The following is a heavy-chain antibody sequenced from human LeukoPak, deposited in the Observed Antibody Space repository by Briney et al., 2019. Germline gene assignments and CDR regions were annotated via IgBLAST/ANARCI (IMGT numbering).Heavy chain of an antibody. CDR2: INPNSGGT. CDR3: ARDPSARLGGLSLYMDV. Sequence: GASVKVSCKASGYTFTGYYMHWVRQAPGQGLEWMGWINPNSGGTNYAQKFQGRVTMTRDTSISTAYMELSRLRAEDTALYYCARDPSARLGGLSLYMDVWGKGTTVTVSS. D-gene: IGHD3-16*02. V-gene: IGHV1-2*02. J-gene: IGHJ6*03. CDR1: GYTFTGYY.